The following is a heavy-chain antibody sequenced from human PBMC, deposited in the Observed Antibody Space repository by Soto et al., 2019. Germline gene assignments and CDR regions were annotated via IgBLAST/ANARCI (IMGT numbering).Heavy chain of an antibody. D-gene: IGHD6-19*01. Sequence: QLQLQESGPGLVKPSETLSLTCTVSGGSISSSSYYWGWIRQPPGKGLEWIGSIYYSGSTYYNPSLKSRVTISVDTSKNQFSLKLSSVTAADTAVYYCARKGSSGWYGGWFDPWGQGTLVTVSS. CDR3: ARKGSSGWYGGWFDP. J-gene: IGHJ5*02. V-gene: IGHV4-39*01. CDR2: IYYSGST. CDR1: GGSISSSSYY.